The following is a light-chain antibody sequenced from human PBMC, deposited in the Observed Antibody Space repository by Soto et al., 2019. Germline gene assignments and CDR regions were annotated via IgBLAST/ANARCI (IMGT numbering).Light chain of an antibody. Sequence: EKVMTQSPATLSMSPGERATLSCRASQSVSSSYLAWYQQKPGQAPRLLIYGASSRATGIPDRFSGSGSGTDFTLTISRLEPEDFAVYYCEQYGSSRGTFGPGTKVHIK. CDR2: GAS. CDR3: EQYGSSRGT. J-gene: IGKJ3*01. CDR1: QSVSSSY. V-gene: IGKV3-20*01.